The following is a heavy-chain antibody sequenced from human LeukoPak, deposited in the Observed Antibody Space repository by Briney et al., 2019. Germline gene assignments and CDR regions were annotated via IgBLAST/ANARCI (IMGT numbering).Heavy chain of an antibody. V-gene: IGHV3-30-3*01. Sequence: GGSLRLSCAASGSTFSSYAMHWVRQAPGKGLEWVAVISYDGSNKYYADSVKGRFTISRDNSKNTLYLQMNSLRAEDTAVYYCARGKMATRSAFDIWGQGTMVTVSS. CDR2: ISYDGSNK. CDR1: GSTFSSYA. D-gene: IGHD5-24*01. CDR3: ARGKMATRSAFDI. J-gene: IGHJ3*02.